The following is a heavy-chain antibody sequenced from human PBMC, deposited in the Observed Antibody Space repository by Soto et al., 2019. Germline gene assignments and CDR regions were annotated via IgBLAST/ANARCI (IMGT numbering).Heavy chain of an antibody. J-gene: IGHJ6*03. CDR3: ARTTVTASYYYMDV. V-gene: IGHV1-18*01. CDR1: GYSFTNYG. CDR2: ISTYNGNT. D-gene: IGHD4-17*01. Sequence: QVQLVQSGAEVKQPGASVKVSCKASGYSFTNYGFTWVRQAPGQGLEWLGWISTYNGNTKYAQKAQGRLTMTTDTSTSTANMELTSLRSGDTALYYCARTTVTASYYYMDVWGKGSTVTVSS.